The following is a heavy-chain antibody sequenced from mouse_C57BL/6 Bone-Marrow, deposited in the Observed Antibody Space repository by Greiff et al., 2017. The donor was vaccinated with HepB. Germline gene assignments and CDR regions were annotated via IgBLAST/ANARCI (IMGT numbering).Heavy chain of an antibody. J-gene: IGHJ1*03. CDR2: IYPGDGDT. CDR3: ATFYYGSSGWYFDV. CDR1: GYAFSSYW. V-gene: IGHV1-80*01. Sequence: QVQLKQSGAELVKPGASVKISCKASGYAFSSYWMNWVKQRPGKGLEWIGQIYPGDGDTNYNGKFKGKATLTADKSSSTAYMQLSSLTSEDSAVYFCATFYYGSSGWYFDVWGTGTTVTVSS. D-gene: IGHD1-1*01.